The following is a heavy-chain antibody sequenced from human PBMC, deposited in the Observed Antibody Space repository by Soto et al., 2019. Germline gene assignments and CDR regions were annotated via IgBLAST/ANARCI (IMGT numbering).Heavy chain of an antibody. D-gene: IGHD6-6*01. V-gene: IGHV3-74*01. CDR3: ARPRSMSSSGFDI. CDR1: GFVFSSHW. J-gene: IGHJ3*02. CDR2: ISTDGSFT. Sequence: EVQLVESGGGLVQPGGSLRLSCAASGFVFSSHWIHWVRQAPGQGPVGVSRISTDGSFTSYADFVKGRFTISRDNAKNTLYLQMTSLRAEDTAVYYCARPRSMSSSGFDILGLGTMVTVSS.